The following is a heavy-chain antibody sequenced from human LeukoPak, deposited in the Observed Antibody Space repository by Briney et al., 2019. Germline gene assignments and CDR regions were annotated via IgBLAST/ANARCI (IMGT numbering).Heavy chain of an antibody. Sequence: SETLSLTCTVSGGSVSSTTYDWNWIRQPPGKGLEWIGYVYNSGSTNYHPSRKSRVTISVDTSKNQFSLTLSSVTAADTAISYGARDGDYWGQGTLVTVSS. V-gene: IGHV4-61*01. J-gene: IGHJ4*02. CDR3: ARDGDY. CDR2: VYNSGST. CDR1: GGSVSSTTYD.